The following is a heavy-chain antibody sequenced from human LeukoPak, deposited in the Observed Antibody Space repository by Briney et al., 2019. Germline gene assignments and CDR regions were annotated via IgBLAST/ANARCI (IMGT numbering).Heavy chain of an antibody. CDR3: ARAAIWFGELNWFDP. CDR2: IYHSGST. CDR1: GGSISSGGYS. D-gene: IGHD3-10*01. J-gene: IGHJ5*02. V-gene: IGHV4-30-2*01. Sequence: SETLSLTCAVSGGSISSGGYSWSWIRQPPGKGLEWIGYIYHSGSTYYNPSLKSRVTISVDRSKNQFSLKLSSVTAADTAVYYCARAAIWFGELNWFDPWGQGTLVTVSS.